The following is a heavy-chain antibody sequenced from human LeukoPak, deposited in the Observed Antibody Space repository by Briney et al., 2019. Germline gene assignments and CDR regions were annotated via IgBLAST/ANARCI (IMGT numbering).Heavy chain of an antibody. V-gene: IGHV1-2*02. CDR3: ARSPGRSSWSGAIDY. D-gene: IGHD6-13*01. Sequence: KPGASVKVSCKASGYTFTGYYMHWVRQAPGQGLEWMGWINPNSGGTNYAQKFQGRVTMTRDTSISTAYMELSRLRSDDTAVYYCARSPGRSSWSGAIDYWGQGTLVTVSS. J-gene: IGHJ4*02. CDR1: GYTFTGYY. CDR2: INPNSGGT.